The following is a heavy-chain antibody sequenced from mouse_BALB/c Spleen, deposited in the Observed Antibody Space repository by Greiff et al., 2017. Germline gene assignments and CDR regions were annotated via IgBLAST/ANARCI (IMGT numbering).Heavy chain of an antibody. CDR2: IYPSDSYT. J-gene: IGHJ3*01. V-gene: IGHV1-69*02. CDR1: GYTFTSYW. CDR3: TREGSLLRPFAY. D-gene: IGHD1-1*01. Sequence: VQLQQPGAELVRPGASVKLSCKASGYTFTSYWINWVKQRPGQGLEWIGNIYPSDSYTNYNQKFKDKATLTVDKSSSTAYMQLSSPTSEDSAVYYCTREGSLLRPFAYWGQGTLVTVSA.